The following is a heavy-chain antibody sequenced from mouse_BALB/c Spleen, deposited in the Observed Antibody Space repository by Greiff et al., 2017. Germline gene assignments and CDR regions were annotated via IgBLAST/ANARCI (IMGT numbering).Heavy chain of an antibody. J-gene: IGHJ2*01. CDR3: ARLYYGRGVFDY. CDR1: GFTFSSFG. Sequence: EVKLMESGGGLVQPGGSRKLSCAASGFTFSSFGMHWVRQAPEKGLEWVAYISSGSSTIYYADTVKGRFTISRDNPKNTLFLQMTSLRSEDTAMYYCARLYYGRGVFDYWGQGTTLTVSS. CDR2: ISSGSSTI. D-gene: IGHD1-2*01. V-gene: IGHV5-17*02.